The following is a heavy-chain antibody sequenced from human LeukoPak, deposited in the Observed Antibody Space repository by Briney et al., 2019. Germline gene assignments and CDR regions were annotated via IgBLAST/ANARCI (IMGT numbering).Heavy chain of an antibody. J-gene: IGHJ5*02. V-gene: IGHV3-21*01. CDR2: INSSGTDI. CDR1: GFTFSTYS. D-gene: IGHD4-23*01. CDR3: ARDGLYGGFSSRGAP. Sequence: PGGSLRLSCAASGFTFSTYSMKWVRQAPGKGLEWVSFINSSGTDIYYGDSVKGRFTISRDNAKNSLYLQMNRLRVEDTAVYYCARDGLYGGFSSRGAPWGQGTLVTVSS.